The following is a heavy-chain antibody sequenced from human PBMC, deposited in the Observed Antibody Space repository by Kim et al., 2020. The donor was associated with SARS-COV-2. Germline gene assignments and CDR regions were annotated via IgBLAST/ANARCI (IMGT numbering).Heavy chain of an antibody. V-gene: IGHV1-3*01. J-gene: IGHJ4*02. CDR2: INAGNGNT. CDR3: ASGGGSTMVRGVTSLDY. CDR1: GYTFTSYA. D-gene: IGHD3-10*01. Sequence: ASVKVSCKASGYTFTSYAMHWVRQAPGQRLEWMGWINAGNGNTKYSQKFQGRVTITRDTSASTAYMELSSLRSEDTAVYYCASGGGSTMVRGVTSLDYWGQGTLVTVSS.